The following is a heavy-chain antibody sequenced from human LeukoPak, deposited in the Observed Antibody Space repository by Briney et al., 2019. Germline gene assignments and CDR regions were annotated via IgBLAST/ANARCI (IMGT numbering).Heavy chain of an antibody. Sequence: PSETLSLTCSVSGGSISSYYWSWIRQPPGKGLEWIGYIYDSGSTNYHPSLKSRVTISADTSKNQFSLKLSSVTAADTAVYYCARGYCSGGSCVDYWGQGTLVTVSS. D-gene: IGHD2-15*01. CDR1: GGSISSYY. V-gene: IGHV4-59*01. CDR3: ARGYCSGGSCVDY. J-gene: IGHJ4*02. CDR2: IYDSGST.